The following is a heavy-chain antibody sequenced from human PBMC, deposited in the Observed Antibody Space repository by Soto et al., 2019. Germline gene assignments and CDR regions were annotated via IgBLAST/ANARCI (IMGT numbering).Heavy chain of an antibody. V-gene: IGHV3-30*03. CDR2: ISSDGATK. D-gene: IGHD3-3*02. CDR3: ARVLEDCIFSAA. Sequence: HRVLQATGKGLEWVAVISSDGATKYYADSVRGRFSISRENSLGTLYLQLSSLRTEDTAIYFCARVLEDCIFSAAWGPGTLVPGSS. J-gene: IGHJ5*01.